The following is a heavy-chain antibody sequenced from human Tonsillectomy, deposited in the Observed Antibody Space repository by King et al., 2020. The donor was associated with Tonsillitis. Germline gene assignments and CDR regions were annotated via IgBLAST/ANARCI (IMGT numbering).Heavy chain of an antibody. Sequence: VQLVESGGGLVQPGGSLRLSCGVSGFTLSSYWMTWVRQAPGKGLEWVANINQDGSEKNYVDSVKGRFTISRDNAENSLSLQMNSLRAEDTAVYYCAGDAYCSGGSCYIYWGQGTLVTVSP. J-gene: IGHJ4*02. V-gene: IGHV3-7*01. CDR2: INQDGSEK. CDR1: GFTLSSYW. CDR3: AGDAYCSGGSCYIY. D-gene: IGHD2-15*01.